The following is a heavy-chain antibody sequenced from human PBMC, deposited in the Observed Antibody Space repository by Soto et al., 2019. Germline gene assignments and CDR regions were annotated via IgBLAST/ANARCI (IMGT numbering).Heavy chain of an antibody. J-gene: IGHJ4*02. CDR3: AGDRGYSYGPFAY. CDR1: GFTFSSYS. CDR2: ISSSSSTI. Sequence: PGGSLRISCAASGFTFSSYSMNWVRQAPGKGLEWVSYISSSSSTIYYADSVKGRFTISRDNAKNSLYLQMNSLRAEDTAVYYCAGDRGYSYGPFAYWGQGTLVTVSS. D-gene: IGHD5-18*01. V-gene: IGHV3-48*01.